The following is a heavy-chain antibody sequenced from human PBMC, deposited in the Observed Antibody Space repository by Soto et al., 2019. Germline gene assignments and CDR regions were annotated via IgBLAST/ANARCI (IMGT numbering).Heavy chain of an antibody. CDR2: IIPIFGTA. CDR3: ASHYSSGWYYYYYGMGV. D-gene: IGHD6-19*01. V-gene: IGHV1-69*13. CDR1: GGTFSSYA. Sequence: SVKVSCKASGGTFSSYAISCVRQAPGQGLEWMGGIIPIFGTANYAQKFQGRVTITADESTSTAYVELSSLRSEDTAVYYCASHYSSGWYYYYYGMGVWGQGTTVTVSS. J-gene: IGHJ6*02.